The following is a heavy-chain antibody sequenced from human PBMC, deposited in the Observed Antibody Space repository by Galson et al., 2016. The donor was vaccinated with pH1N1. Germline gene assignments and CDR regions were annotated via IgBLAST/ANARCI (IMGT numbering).Heavy chain of an antibody. Sequence: SVKVSCKASGFTFSNHGINWVRQAPGQGLEWMGRINTKTGNTTYAQGFTGRFVFSLDTSVNTAYLQINSLKAADTAVYYCARETPSPSPTVLRYFDWSRGLSAVEMWGRGTLVTVSS. CDR1: GFTFSNHG. D-gene: IGHD3-9*01. CDR2: INTKTGNT. CDR3: ARETPSPSPTVLRYFDWSRGLSAVEM. J-gene: IGHJ3*02. V-gene: IGHV7-4-1*02.